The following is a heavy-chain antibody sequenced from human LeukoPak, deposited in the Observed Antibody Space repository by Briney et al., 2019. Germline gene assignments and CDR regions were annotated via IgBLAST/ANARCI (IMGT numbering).Heavy chain of an antibody. CDR2: INPNSGGT. D-gene: IGHD6-13*01. V-gene: IGHV1-2*02. CDR3: ARGRAAPTGRWFDP. CDR1: GYTFTGYY. Sequence: GASVKVSCKASGYTFTGYYMHWVRQAPGQGLEWMGWINPNSGGTNYAQKFQGRVTMTRDTSISTAYMELSSLRSDDTAVYYCARGRAAPTGRWFDPWGQGTLVTVSS. J-gene: IGHJ5*02.